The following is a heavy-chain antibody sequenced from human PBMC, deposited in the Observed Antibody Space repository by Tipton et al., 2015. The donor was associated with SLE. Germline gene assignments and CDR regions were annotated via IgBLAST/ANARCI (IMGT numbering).Heavy chain of an antibody. J-gene: IGHJ3*02. CDR1: GFTFSSYE. Sequence: SLRLSCAASGFTFSSYEMNWVRQAPGKGLEWVSYISYNGRTIHYADSVKGRFTISRDNAKNSLYLQMNGLSAEDTAVYYCARGRNSGSYSPPLDAFDIWGQGTKVTVSS. CDR3: ARGRNSGSYSPPLDAFDI. CDR2: ISYNGRTI. V-gene: IGHV3-48*03. D-gene: IGHD3-10*01.